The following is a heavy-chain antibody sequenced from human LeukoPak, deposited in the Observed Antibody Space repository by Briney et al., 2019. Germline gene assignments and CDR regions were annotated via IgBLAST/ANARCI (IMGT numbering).Heavy chain of an antibody. CDR3: AIMHGYYDGSGYWVQ. CDR1: GFSFNNYA. V-gene: IGHV3-23*01. Sequence: GGSLRLSCVASGFSFNNYAMNWVRQAPGKGLEWVSLIIGSSGSTFYADSVEGRFTISRDNPRNTLYMQMNSLRDEDTAVYYCAIMHGYYDGSGYWVQWGQGTLVTVSS. J-gene: IGHJ1*01. D-gene: IGHD3-22*01. CDR2: IIGSSGST.